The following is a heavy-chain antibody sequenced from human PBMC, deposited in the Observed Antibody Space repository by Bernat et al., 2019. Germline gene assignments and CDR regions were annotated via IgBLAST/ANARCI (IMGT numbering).Heavy chain of an antibody. D-gene: IGHD5-18*01. J-gene: IGHJ2*01. CDR2: IQYDGGNK. CDR1: GFTFSNYG. CDR3: VKGGYSYGYHFDL. Sequence: QVRLVESGGGVVQPGGSLRLSCAASGFTFSNYGMHWVRQAPGKGLEWVAFIQYDGGNKYYADSVKGRFTISRDNSKNTLYLQMNSLRAEDTTVYYCVKGGYSYGYHFDLWGRGTLVTVSS. V-gene: IGHV3-30*02.